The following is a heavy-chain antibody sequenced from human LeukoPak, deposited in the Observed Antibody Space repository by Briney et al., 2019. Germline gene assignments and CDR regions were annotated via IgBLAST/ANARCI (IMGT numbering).Heavy chain of an antibody. D-gene: IGHD1-26*01. CDR1: GYSISSGYY. CDR2: IYHSGST. J-gene: IGHJ4*02. Sequence: PSETLSLTCTVSGYSISSGYYWGWIRQPPGKGLEWIGSIYHSGSTYYNPSLKSRVTMSVDTSKNQFSLKLSSVTAADTAVYYCARGGGSFLYYFDYWGQGTLVTVSS. V-gene: IGHV4-38-2*02. CDR3: ARGGGSFLYYFDY.